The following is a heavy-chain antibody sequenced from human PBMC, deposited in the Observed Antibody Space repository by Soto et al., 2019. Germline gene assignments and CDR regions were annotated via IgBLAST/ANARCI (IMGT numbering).Heavy chain of an antibody. CDR1: GYTFTSYG. CDR3: ARDRAVGLVDY. V-gene: IGHV1-18*01. CDR2: ISAYNGNT. J-gene: IGHJ4*02. D-gene: IGHD6-19*01. Sequence: QVQLVQSGAEVKKPGASVKVSCKASGYTFTSYGIIWVRQAPGQGLEWMGWISAYNGNTKYAQKLQGRVTMTTDTATSTAYVEVRSLRSDDKAVYYCARDRAVGLVDYWGQGTLVTVSS.